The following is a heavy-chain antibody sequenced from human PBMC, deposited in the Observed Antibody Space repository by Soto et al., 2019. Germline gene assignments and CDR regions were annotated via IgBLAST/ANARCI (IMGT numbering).Heavy chain of an antibody. CDR1: GFTFSDHG. D-gene: IGHD2-15*01. Sequence: QVQLVESGGGVVQPGRSLRLSCVASGFTFSDHGMSWVRQAPGKGLEWVTVIWYDGRNKYYADSVKGPFTISRDNSKNMLYLPMNSVRVEDTAVYYCARAPETLAAVDAFDIWGQGTMVTVSS. CDR3: ARAPETLAAVDAFDI. J-gene: IGHJ3*02. V-gene: IGHV3-33*01. CDR2: IWYDGRNK.